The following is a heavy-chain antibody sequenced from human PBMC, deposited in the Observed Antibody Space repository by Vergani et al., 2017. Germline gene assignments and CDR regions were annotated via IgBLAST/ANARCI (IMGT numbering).Heavy chain of an antibody. CDR1: GFTVSSNY. D-gene: IGHD2/OR15-2a*01. CDR3: ARDLGSFSGDY. CDR2: ISSSSSYI. Sequence: EVQLVESGGGLVQPGGSLRLSCAASGFTVSSNYMSWVRQAPGKGLEWVSSISSSSSYIYYADSVKGRFTISRDNAKNSLYLQMNSLRAEDTAVYYCARDLGSFSGDYWGQGTLVTVSS. J-gene: IGHJ4*02. V-gene: IGHV3-21*04.